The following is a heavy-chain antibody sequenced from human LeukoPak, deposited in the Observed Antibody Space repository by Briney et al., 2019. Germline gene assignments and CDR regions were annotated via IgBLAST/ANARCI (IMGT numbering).Heavy chain of an antibody. V-gene: IGHV4-34*01. CDR2: INHSGST. D-gene: IGHD3-10*01. CDR3: ARAFGTGVRGVIFWFDP. CDR1: GGSFSGYY. Sequence: SETLSLTCAVYGGSFSGYYWSWLRQPPGKGLEWIGEINHSGSTNYNPSLKGRVTISVDTSKNQFSLKRTSVTAPDTAVYYCARAFGTGVRGVIFWFDPWGQGTLVTVSS. J-gene: IGHJ5*02.